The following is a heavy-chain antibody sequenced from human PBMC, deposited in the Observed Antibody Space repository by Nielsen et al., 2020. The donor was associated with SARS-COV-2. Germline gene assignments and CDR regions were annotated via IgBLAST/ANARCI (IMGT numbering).Heavy chain of an antibody. D-gene: IGHD3-22*01. Sequence: SGPTLVKPTETLTLTCTVSGFSLSNARMGVSWIRQPPGKALEWLAHIFSNDEKSYSTSLKSRLTISKDTSKSQVVLTMINMDPVDTATYYCARTRITMIKGELDYWGQGTLVTVSS. CDR1: GFSLSNARMG. J-gene: IGHJ4*02. V-gene: IGHV2-26*01. CDR2: IFSNDEK. CDR3: ARTRITMIKGELDY.